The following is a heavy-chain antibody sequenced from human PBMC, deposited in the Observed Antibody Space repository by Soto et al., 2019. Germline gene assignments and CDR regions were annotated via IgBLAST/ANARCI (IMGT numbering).Heavy chain of an antibody. Sequence: PSETLSLTCTVSGGSLRIGSYYWSWIRHHPGQGLEWIGYIFYSGSTYYNPSLKSRITISVDTSKNQFSLQLSSVTAADTAVYYCARTAAAGTSADRTNWFDPWGQGTLVTVSS. V-gene: IGHV4-31*03. CDR2: IFYSGST. D-gene: IGHD6-13*01. CDR3: ARTAAAGTSADRTNWFDP. CDR1: GGSLRIGSYY. J-gene: IGHJ5*02.